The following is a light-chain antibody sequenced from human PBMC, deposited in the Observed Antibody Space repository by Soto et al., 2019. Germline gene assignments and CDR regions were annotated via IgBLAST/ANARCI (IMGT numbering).Light chain of an antibody. V-gene: IGLV2-14*01. CDR2: EVS. CDR3: NSYTSSSTLDV. CDR1: SSDVGGYNY. Sequence: QSALTQPASVSGFPGQSITISCTGTSSDVGGYNYVSWYQQHPGKAPKLMIYEVSNRPSGVSNRFSGSKSGNTASLTTSGLQAEDEADYYCNSYTSSSTLDVFGTGTKLTVL. J-gene: IGLJ1*01.